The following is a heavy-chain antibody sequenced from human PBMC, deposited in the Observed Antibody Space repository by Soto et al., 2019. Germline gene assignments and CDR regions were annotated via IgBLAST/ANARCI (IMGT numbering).Heavy chain of an antibody. CDR3: AGGQRGADYGVWYFDL. CDR2: IYHSGST. D-gene: IGHD4-17*01. V-gene: IGHV4-30-2*01. CDR1: GGSISSGGYS. J-gene: IGHJ2*01. Sequence: QLQLQESGSGLVKPSQTLSLTCAVSGGSISSGGYSWSWIRQPPGKGLEWIGYIYHSGSTYYNPSLKSRVTISVDRSKNRFSLKLSSVTAADTAVYYCAGGQRGADYGVWYFDLWGRGTLVTVSS.